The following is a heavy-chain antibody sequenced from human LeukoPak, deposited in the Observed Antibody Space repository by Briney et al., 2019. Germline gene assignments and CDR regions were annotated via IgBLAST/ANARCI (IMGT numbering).Heavy chain of an antibody. Sequence: SVKVSCKASGGTFSSYAISWVRQAPGQGLEWMGGIIPIFGTANYAQKFQGRVTITADESTSTAYMELSSLRSEDTAAYYCARVGCGGDCYSGYYFDYWGQGTLVTVSS. D-gene: IGHD2-21*02. CDR1: GGTFSSYA. CDR3: ARVGCGGDCYSGYYFDY. V-gene: IGHV1-69*13. J-gene: IGHJ4*02. CDR2: IIPIFGTA.